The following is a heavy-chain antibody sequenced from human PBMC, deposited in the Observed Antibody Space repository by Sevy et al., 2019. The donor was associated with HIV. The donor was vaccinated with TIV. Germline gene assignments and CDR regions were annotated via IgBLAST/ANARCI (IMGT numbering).Heavy chain of an antibody. J-gene: IGHJ6*02. Sequence: GGSLRLSCAASGFTFSSYWMSWVRQAPGKGLEWVANIKQDGSEKYYVDSVKGRFTISRDNAKNSLYLQMNSLRAEDTAVYYCARDRPELWAYYYYYYGMDVWGQGTTVTVSS. CDR1: GFTFSSYW. CDR3: ARDRPELWAYYYYYYGMDV. CDR2: IKQDGSEK. V-gene: IGHV3-7*01. D-gene: IGHD5-18*01.